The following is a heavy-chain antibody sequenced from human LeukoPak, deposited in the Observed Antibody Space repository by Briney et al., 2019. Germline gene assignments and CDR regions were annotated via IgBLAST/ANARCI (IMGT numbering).Heavy chain of an antibody. CDR1: GFTFGSYA. D-gene: IGHD3-9*01. V-gene: IGHV3-23*01. Sequence: GGSLRLSCAASGFTFGSYAMSWVRQAPGKGLEWVSAISSSGGSTYYADSVKGRFTISRDNSKNTLYLQMNSLRAEDTAVYYCAKDILTGYYQYYFDYWGQGTLVTVSS. CDR3: AKDILTGYYQYYFDY. J-gene: IGHJ4*02. CDR2: ISSSGGST.